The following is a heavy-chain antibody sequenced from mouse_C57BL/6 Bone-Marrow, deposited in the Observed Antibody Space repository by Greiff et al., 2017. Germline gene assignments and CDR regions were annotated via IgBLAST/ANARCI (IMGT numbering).Heavy chain of an antibody. D-gene: IGHD2-12*01. V-gene: IGHV1-39*01. CDR3: AREVSEGSYWYFDV. Sequence: VQLKQPGPELVKPGASVKISCKASGYSFTDYNMNWVKQSHGKSLEWIGVINPNYGTTSYNQKFKGKATLTVDQSSSTAYMQLNSLTSEDSAVYYCAREVSEGSYWYFDVWGTGTTVTVSS. J-gene: IGHJ1*03. CDR1: GYSFTDYN. CDR2: INPNYGTT.